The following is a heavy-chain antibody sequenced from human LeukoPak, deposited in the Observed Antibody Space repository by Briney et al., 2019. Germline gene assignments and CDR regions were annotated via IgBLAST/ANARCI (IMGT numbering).Heavy chain of an antibody. CDR1: GGSFMGYY. CDR2: INHSGST. D-gene: IGHD4-23*01. V-gene: IGHV4-34*01. CDR3: ARGAGNHDY. Sequence: SETLSLTCAVYGGSFMGYYWSWIRQPPGKGLEWIGEINHSGSTNYNPSLKSRVTISVDTSKNQFSLKLSSVTAADTAVYYCARGAGNHDYWGQGTLVTVSS. J-gene: IGHJ4*02.